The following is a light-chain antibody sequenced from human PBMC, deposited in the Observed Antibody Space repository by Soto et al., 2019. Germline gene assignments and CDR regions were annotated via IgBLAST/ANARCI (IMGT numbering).Light chain of an antibody. CDR2: GAS. Sequence: EIVLTQSPGTLSLSPGERATLSCRASQSFSSSYLAWYQQKPGQAPRLLIYGASSRATGIPDRFSGSGSGTDLPLTISRLEPEDFAVYYCQQYGSTSFTFGPGTKVDI. CDR3: QQYGSTSFT. V-gene: IGKV3-20*01. J-gene: IGKJ3*01. CDR1: QSFSSSY.